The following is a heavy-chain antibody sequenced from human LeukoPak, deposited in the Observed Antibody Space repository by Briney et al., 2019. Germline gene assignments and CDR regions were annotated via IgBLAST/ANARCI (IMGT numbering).Heavy chain of an antibody. D-gene: IGHD3-10*01. CDR2: IYYSGST. Sequence: SEALSLTCTVSGGSISSYYWSWIRQPPGKGLEWIGYIYYSGSTNYNPSLKSRVTISVDTSKNQFSLKLSSVTAADTAVYYCASGEITMVRGVIIGHAFDIWGQGTMVTVSS. J-gene: IGHJ3*02. V-gene: IGHV4-59*08. CDR3: ASGEITMVRGVIIGHAFDI. CDR1: GGSISSYY.